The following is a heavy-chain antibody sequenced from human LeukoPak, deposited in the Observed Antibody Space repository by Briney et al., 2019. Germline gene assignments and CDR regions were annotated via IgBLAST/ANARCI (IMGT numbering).Heavy chain of an antibody. Sequence: SETLSLTCTVSGGSISSYYWSWIRQPPGKGLEWIGYIYYSGSTNYNPSLKSRVTISVDTSKNQFSLKLSSVTAADTAVYYCARANGQEAGPFDYWGQGTLVTVSS. J-gene: IGHJ4*02. D-gene: IGHD6-19*01. V-gene: IGHV4-59*01. CDR1: GGSISSYY. CDR2: IYYSGST. CDR3: ARANGQEAGPFDY.